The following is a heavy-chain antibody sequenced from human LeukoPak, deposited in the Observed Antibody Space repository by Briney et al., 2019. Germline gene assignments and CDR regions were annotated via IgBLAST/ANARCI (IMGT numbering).Heavy chain of an antibody. CDR1: GGSISRSSYY. J-gene: IGHJ6*03. V-gene: IGHV4-39*07. CDR2: IYYSGST. D-gene: IGHD1-26*01. CDR3: AREEGGSYIRYYYYYMDV. Sequence: SETLSLTCTVSGGSISRSSYYWGWIRQPPGKGLEWIGSIYYSGSTYYNPSLKSRVTISVDTSKNQFSLKLSSVTAADTAVYYCAREEGGSYIRYYYYYMDVWGKGTTVTVSS.